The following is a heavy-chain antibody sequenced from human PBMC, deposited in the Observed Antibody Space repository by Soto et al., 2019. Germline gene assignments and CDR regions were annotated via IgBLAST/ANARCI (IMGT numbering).Heavy chain of an antibody. CDR2: IFTRDSET. Sequence: GESLKISCKGPGHLFNSHWIGWVRQTPGKGLEWMGLIFTRDSETKTSPSFQGHVSFSVDNSINTVYLQWTSLKTTDTGIYFCARGYFDSGHGYDLWGQGTLVTVSS. V-gene: IGHV5-51*01. J-gene: IGHJ5*02. CDR1: GHLFNSHW. D-gene: IGHD3-10*01. CDR3: ARGYFDSGHGYDL.